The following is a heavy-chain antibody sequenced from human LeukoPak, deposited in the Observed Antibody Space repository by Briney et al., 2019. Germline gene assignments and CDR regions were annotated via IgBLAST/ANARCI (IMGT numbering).Heavy chain of an antibody. D-gene: IGHD4-17*01. CDR3: ASGSATVTTRSFDY. CDR1: GFIFSYYA. V-gene: IGHV3-30*04. CDR2: ISYDGSNK. Sequence: GRSLRLSRAASGFIFSYYAMYWVRQAPGKGLEWVAVISYDGSNKYYADSVKGRFTISRDNSKNTLYLQMNSLRAEDTAVYYCASGSATVTTRSFDYWGQGTLVTVSS. J-gene: IGHJ4*02.